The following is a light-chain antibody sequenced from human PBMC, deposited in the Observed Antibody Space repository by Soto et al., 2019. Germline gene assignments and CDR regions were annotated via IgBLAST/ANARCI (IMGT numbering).Light chain of an antibody. J-gene: IGLJ1*01. CDR3: CSYAGTNPSYV. V-gene: IGLV1-40*01. CDR1: SSNIGAGYD. Sequence: QSVLTQTPSVSGAPGQRVTISCTGRSSNIGAGYDVHWYQHLPGTAPKLLIYDVNKRPSGISNRFSGSKSGNTASLTISGLQAEDEADYHCCSYAGTNPSYVFGTGTKVTVL. CDR2: DVN.